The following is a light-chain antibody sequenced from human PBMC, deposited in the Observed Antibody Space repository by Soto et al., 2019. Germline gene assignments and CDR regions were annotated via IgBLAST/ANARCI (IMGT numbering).Light chain of an antibody. J-gene: IGKJ2*01. CDR2: GAS. CDR1: LRISSD. Sequence: DIQMTQSPSSLSASVGDRVTITCRASLRISSDLNWFQQKPGKAPKVLIFGASSLQSGVPSRFSGSGSGTEFTLTISSLQREDSATYNCQQSYTTPRTFGQGTKLEIK. CDR3: QQSYTTPRT. V-gene: IGKV1-39*01.